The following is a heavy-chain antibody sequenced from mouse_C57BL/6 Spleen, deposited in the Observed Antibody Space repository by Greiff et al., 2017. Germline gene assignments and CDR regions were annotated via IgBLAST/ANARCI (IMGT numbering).Heavy chain of an antibody. CDR1: GYTFTSYW. V-gene: IGHV1-72*01. CDR3: AREITTVVADAMDY. CDR2: IDPNSGGT. D-gene: IGHD1-1*01. J-gene: IGHJ4*01. Sequence: QVQLQQPGAELVKPGASVKLSCKASGYTFTSYWMHWVKQRPGRGLEWIGRIDPNSGGTKYNEKFKSKATLTVDKPSSTAYMQLSSLTSEDSAVYCCAREITTVVADAMDYWGQGTSVTVSS.